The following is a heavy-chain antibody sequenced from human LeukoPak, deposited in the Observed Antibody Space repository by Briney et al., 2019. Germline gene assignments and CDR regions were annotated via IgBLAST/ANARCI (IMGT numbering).Heavy chain of an antibody. CDR2: IYTSRST. D-gene: IGHD2-2*02. J-gene: IGHJ5*02. V-gene: IGHV4-4*07. Sequence: SETLSLTCTVSGGSISSYYWSWIRQPAGKGLEWIGRIYTSRSTNYNPSLKSRVTMSVDTSKNQFSLKLSSVTAADTAVYYCARDIVVVPAAIRANWFDPWGQGTLVTVSS. CDR1: GGSISSYY. CDR3: ARDIVVVPAAIRANWFDP.